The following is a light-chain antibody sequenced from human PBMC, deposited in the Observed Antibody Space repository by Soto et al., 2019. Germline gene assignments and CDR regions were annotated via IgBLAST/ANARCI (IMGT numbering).Light chain of an antibody. Sequence: EIVMTQSPATLSVSPGERATLSCRASQSVSSNLAWYQQKPGQAPRPLIYGASTRATGIPARFSGSGSGTEFTRTIISLQSEDFAVYYCQQYNNWPPICTFGPGTKVDIK. CDR2: GAS. CDR1: QSVSSN. V-gene: IGKV3-15*01. CDR3: QQYNNWPPICT. J-gene: IGKJ3*01.